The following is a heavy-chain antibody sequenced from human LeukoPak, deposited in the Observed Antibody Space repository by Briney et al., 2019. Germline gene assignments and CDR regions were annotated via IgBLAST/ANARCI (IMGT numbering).Heavy chain of an antibody. CDR1: GGSFSGYY. CDR2: INHSGST. D-gene: IGHD2-2*01. CDR3: ARGVVPAAHDY. V-gene: IGHV4-34*01. J-gene: IGHJ4*02. Sequence: SETLSLTCAVYGGSFSGYYWSWIRQPPGEGLEWIGEINHSGSTNYNPSLKSRVTISVDTSKNQFSLKLSSVTAADTAVYHCARGVVPAAHDYWGQGTLVTVSS.